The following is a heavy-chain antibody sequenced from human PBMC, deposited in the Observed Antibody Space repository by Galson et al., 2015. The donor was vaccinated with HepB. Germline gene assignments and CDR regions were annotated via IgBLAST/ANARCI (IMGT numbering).Heavy chain of an antibody. Sequence: QSGAEVKKPGESLRISCKDSGNIFTSRWISWVRQMPGKGLEWMGRIDPTDSDTNYSPSLQGHISISVDKSISTAFLQWSRLKASDTATYFCVRHSDFGEFFDSWGQGTLVTVSS. J-gene: IGHJ4*02. V-gene: IGHV5-10-1*01. CDR1: GNIFTSRW. CDR2: IDPTDSDT. CDR3: VRHSDFGEFFDS. D-gene: IGHD3-10*01.